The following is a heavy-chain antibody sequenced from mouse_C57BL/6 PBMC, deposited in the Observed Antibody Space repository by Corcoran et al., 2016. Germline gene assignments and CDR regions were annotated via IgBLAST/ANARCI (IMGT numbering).Heavy chain of an antibody. V-gene: IGHV1-26*01. Sequence: EVQLQQSGPELVKPGASVKISCKASGYTFTDYYMNWVKQSHGKSLEWIGDINPNNGGTSYNQKFKGKATLTVDKSSSTAYMKLRSLTSEDSAVYYCARGAYYSNIFDYWGQGTTLTVSS. CDR3: ARGAYYSNIFDY. D-gene: IGHD2-5*01. J-gene: IGHJ2*01. CDR1: GYTFTDYY. CDR2: INPNNGGT.